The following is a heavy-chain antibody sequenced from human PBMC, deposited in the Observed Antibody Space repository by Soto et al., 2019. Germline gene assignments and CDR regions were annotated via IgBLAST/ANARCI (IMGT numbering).Heavy chain of an antibody. D-gene: IGHD6-13*01. CDR3: ATTPSIAVAGSLQGFDP. CDR1: GYTFSSYY. V-gene: IGHV1-46*01. J-gene: IGHJ5*02. Sequence: ASVKVSCKASGYTFSSYYMHWVRQAPGQGLEWMGIINPSGGRTSYAQKFQGRVAMTRDTSTSTVYMELSSLRSEDTAVYYCATTPSIAVAGSLQGFDPWGQGTLVTVSS. CDR2: INPSGGRT.